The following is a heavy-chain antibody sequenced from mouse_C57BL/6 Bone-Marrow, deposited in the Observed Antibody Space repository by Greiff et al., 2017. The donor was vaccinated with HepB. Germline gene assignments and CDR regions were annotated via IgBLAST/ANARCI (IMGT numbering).Heavy chain of an antibody. J-gene: IGHJ2*01. CDR3: TGETTFFDY. V-gene: IGHV14-4*01. CDR2: IDPENGDT. D-gene: IGHD2-12*01. CDR1: GFNIKDYY. Sequence: VQLQQSGAELVRPGASVKLSCTASGFNIKDYYMHWVKQRPEQGLEWIGWIDPENGDTEYASKFQGKATITADTSSNTAYLQLSSLTSEDTAVYYCTGETTFFDYWGQGTTLTVSS.